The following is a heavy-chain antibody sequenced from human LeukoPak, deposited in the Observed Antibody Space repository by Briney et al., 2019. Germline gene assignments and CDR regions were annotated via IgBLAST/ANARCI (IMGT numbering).Heavy chain of an antibody. J-gene: IGHJ4*02. D-gene: IGHD2-21*02. CDR2: ISYDGSNK. CDR1: GFTFSSYA. CDR3: ARSRDVVVTAWAYFDY. Sequence: GGSLRLSCAASGFTFSSYATHWVRQAPGKGLEWVAVISYDGSNKYYADSVKGRFTISRDNSKNTLYLQMNSLRAEDTAVYYCARSRDVVVTAWAYFDYWGQGTLVTVSS. V-gene: IGHV3-30*04.